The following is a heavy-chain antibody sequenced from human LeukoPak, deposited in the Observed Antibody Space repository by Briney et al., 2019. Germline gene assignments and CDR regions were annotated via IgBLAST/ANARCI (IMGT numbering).Heavy chain of an antibody. J-gene: IGHJ4*02. Sequence: GGSLRLSCAAAGFTFSSYEMNWGRQAPGKGLEWVSYISSSGSTRYYADSVKGRFTISRDNAKNSLYLQMNSLRAEDTAVYYCARDLTMPHWGQGTLVTVSS. CDR2: ISSSGSTR. CDR1: GFTFSSYE. D-gene: IGHD2/OR15-2a*01. CDR3: ARDLTMPH. V-gene: IGHV3-48*03.